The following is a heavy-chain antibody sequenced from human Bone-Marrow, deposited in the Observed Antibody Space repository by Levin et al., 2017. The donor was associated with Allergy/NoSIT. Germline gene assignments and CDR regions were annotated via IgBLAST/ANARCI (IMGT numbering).Heavy chain of an antibody. Sequence: GGSLRLSCAASGFTFRSYAMSWVRQAPGKGLEWVSTVSGGGGNTYYADSVKGRFTISRDNSKNTLYLQMDSLRAEDTALYYCAKDVTGSGQCSGGICPYFDWWGQGTLATVSS. J-gene: IGHJ4*02. CDR1: GFTFRSYA. V-gene: IGHV3-23*01. CDR3: AKDVTGSGQCSGGICPYFDW. D-gene: IGHD2-15*01. CDR2: VSGGGGNT.